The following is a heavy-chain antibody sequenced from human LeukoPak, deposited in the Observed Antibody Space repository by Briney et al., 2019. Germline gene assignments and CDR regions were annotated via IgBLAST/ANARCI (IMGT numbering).Heavy chain of an antibody. CDR1: GFTFSSYS. D-gene: IGHD5-24*01. J-gene: IGHJ4*02. Sequence: PGGSLRLSCAASGFTFSSYSMNWVRQAPGKGLEWVSSISSSSSYIYYADSVKGRFTISRDNAKNSLYLQMNSLRAEDTAVYYCARARGDGYNLEYWGQGILVTVSS. V-gene: IGHV3-21*01. CDR2: ISSSSSYI. CDR3: ARARGDGYNLEY.